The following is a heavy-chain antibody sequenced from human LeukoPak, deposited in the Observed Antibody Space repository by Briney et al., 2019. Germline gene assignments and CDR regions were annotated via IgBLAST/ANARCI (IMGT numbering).Heavy chain of an antibody. CDR2: INSDGSST. CDR1: GFTFSSYW. Sequence: PGGSLRLSCAASGFTFSSYWIHWVRQAPGKGLVWVSRINSDGSSTNYADSVKGRFTISRDNAKNTLYVQMNSLRVEDTAVYYCARGGSEVPPYYHYMDVWGKGTTVTVSS. V-gene: IGHV3-74*01. J-gene: IGHJ6*03. CDR3: ARGGSEVPPYYHYMDV.